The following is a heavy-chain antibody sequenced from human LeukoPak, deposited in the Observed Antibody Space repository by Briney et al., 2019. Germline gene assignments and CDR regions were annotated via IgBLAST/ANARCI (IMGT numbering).Heavy chain of an antibody. CDR3: TGDSSVVFGSGRVSWFDP. CDR1: GFSFNMAW. D-gene: IGHD3-10*01. J-gene: IGHJ5*02. Sequence: GGSLRLSCAASGFSFNMAWMHWVRQAPGKGLVWVARVTSDGGVTNYADSVRGRVTISRDNAKSTLYLQMNSLSAEDTAVYYCTGDSSVVFGSGRVSWFDPWGQGTLVTVSS. V-gene: IGHV3-74*01. CDR2: VTSDGGVT.